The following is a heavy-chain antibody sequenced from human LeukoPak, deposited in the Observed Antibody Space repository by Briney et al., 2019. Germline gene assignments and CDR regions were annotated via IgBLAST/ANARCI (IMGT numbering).Heavy chain of an antibody. CDR3: AELGITMIGGV. D-gene: IGHD3-10*02. V-gene: IGHV3-48*03. CDR1: GFTFSSYE. CDR2: ISSSGSTI. Sequence: PGGSLRLSCAASGFTFSSYEMNWVRQAPGKGLEWVSYISSSGSTIYYADPVKGRFTISRDNAKNSLYLQMNSLSAEDTAVYYCAELGITMIGGVWGKGTTVTISS. J-gene: IGHJ6*04.